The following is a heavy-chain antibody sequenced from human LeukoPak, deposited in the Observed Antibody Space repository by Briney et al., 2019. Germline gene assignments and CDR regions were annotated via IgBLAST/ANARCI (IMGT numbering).Heavy chain of an antibody. CDR2: INHSGYT. D-gene: IGHD6-19*01. CDR1: GVPFSNYY. J-gene: IGHJ4*02. V-gene: IGHV4-34*01. CDR3: ARAVAGHPD. Sequence: SQTLSLTCAVSGVPFSNYYWSWVRQSPRQGLEWIGEINHSGYTNYNPSLKSRVTMSIDTSKNQFSLKLTSVTAADAGVYYCARAVAGHPDWGQGTLVTVSS.